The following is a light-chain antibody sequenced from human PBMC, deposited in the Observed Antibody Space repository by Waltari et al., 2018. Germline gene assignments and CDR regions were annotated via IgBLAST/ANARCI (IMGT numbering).Light chain of an antibody. J-gene: IGLJ1*01. V-gene: IGLV2-14*01. Sequence: QSALPQPASVSGSPGQSIVISCTGASTDIGDYPSVFWYQHHPGKAPKLIIYEVTYRPSGISNRFSGSKSGNTASLTISGLQTDDEADYYCSSYTSLSSSYVFGTGTKVTVL. CDR3: SSYTSLSSSYV. CDR1: STDIGDYPS. CDR2: EVT.